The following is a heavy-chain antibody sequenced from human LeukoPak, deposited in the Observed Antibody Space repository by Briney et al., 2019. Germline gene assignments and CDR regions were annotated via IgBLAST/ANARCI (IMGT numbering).Heavy chain of an antibody. V-gene: IGHV3-74*01. CDR3: ARAYKDRSLAGKKEFFQH. J-gene: IGHJ1*01. CDR2: MDTDGNTI. D-gene: IGHD6-19*01. Sequence: GGSLRLSCAASGFTFSMYWMHWVRQVPGKGLVWVARMDTDGNTINYADSVKGRFTISRDNANNFLYLQMNSLRAEDTALYYCARAYKDRSLAGKKEFFQHWGQGTLVTVSS. CDR1: GFTFSMYW.